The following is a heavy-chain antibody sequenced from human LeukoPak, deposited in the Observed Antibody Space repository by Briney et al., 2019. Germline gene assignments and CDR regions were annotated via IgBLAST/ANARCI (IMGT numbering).Heavy chain of an antibody. CDR1: GYTFTGYY. CDR3: ARDRPKLRFLEWSQYYFDY. Sequence: ASVKVSCKASGYTFTGYYMHGVRQAPGQGLEWMGWINPNSGGTNYAQKFQGRVTMTRDTSISAAYMELSRLRSDDTAVYYCARDRPKLRFLEWSQYYFDYWGQGTLVTVSS. J-gene: IGHJ4*02. V-gene: IGHV1-2*02. D-gene: IGHD3-3*01. CDR2: INPNSGGT.